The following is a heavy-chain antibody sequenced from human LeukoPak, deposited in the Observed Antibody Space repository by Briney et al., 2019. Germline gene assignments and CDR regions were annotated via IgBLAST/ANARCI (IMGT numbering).Heavy chain of an antibody. D-gene: IGHD2-15*01. CDR1: GFTFSSYS. CDR3: ARGDCSGGSCYGARDAFDI. Sequence: GGSLRLSCAASGFTFSSYSMNWVRQAPGKGLEWGSSISSSSSYIYYADSVKGRFTISRDNAKNSLYLQMNSLRAEDTAVYYCARGDCSGGSCYGARDAFDIWGQGTMVTASS. J-gene: IGHJ3*02. CDR2: ISSSSSYI. V-gene: IGHV3-21*01.